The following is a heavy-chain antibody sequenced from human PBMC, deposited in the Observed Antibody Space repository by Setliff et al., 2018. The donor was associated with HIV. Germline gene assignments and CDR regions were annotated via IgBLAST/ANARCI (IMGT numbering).Heavy chain of an antibody. J-gene: IGHJ4*02. CDR3: ARDSNDYSYYGLFDS. V-gene: IGHV4-39*02. D-gene: IGHD4-4*01. CDR1: GGPMTTVSSY. CDR2: SYYGGST. Sequence: SETLSLTCTVSGGPMTTVSSYWGGSRQSPGKGLDWSASSYYGGSTYYNPSLKSRTTITLDTSKNQFSLTLSSVTAADTAVYYCARDSNDYSYYGLFDSWGQGTLVTVSS.